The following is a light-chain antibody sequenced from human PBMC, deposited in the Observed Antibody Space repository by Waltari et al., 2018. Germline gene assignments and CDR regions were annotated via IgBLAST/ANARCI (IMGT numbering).Light chain of an antibody. Sequence: PGERASLSCRASESVYKYLAWYQQRPGQPPRLLIYDTSNRAAGVPGRFSGSGYGTDFTLTITSQEAEDFAVYFCQQGSILPLTFGGGTRVEIK. CDR1: ESVYKY. CDR2: DTS. CDR3: QQGSILPLT. J-gene: IGKJ4*01. V-gene: IGKV3-11*01.